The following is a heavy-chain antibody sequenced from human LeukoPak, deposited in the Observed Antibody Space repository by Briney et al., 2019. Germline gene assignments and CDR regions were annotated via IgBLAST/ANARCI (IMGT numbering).Heavy chain of an antibody. CDR1: GGSISSYY. Sequence: SETLCLTCTVSGGSISSYYWSWVRQPPGKGLEWVGYIYDSGSTNYNPSLTSRVTISVATSENQFSLKQSSVTAADTAVYYCARDGGPLVEYFQHWGQGTLVTVSS. CDR2: IYDSGST. D-gene: IGHD2-15*01. CDR3: ARDGGPLVEYFQH. J-gene: IGHJ1*01. V-gene: IGHV4-59*01.